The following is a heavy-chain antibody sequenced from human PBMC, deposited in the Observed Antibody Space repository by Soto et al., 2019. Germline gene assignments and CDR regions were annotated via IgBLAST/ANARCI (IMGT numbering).Heavy chain of an antibody. V-gene: IGHV4-34*01. Sequence: NPSETLSLTCDVYGGSFSGYYWGWIRQPPGKGLEWIGEINHSGSTNYNPSHKSRVTISVDTSKNQFSLKLSSVTAADTAVYYCAGGLGLRFLECLLRPGFDHWGQGTLVTVSS. CDR2: INHSGST. CDR1: GGSFSGYY. J-gene: IGHJ5*02. CDR3: AGGLGLRFLECLLRPGFDH. D-gene: IGHD3-3*01.